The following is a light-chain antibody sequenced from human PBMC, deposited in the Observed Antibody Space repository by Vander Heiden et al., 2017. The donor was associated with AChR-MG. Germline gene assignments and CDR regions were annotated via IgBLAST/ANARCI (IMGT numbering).Light chain of an antibody. V-gene: IGKV1-39*01. CDR1: ERIDNS. Sequence: IQMTQSPPSLSASAGDRVTITCRASERIDNSLNWYQQRPGKAPNLLIYATSNLQRGVPSRFSGSGSGTDFTLTISSLQPEDFATYYCQQSDTVPYSFGRGTKLEI. CDR2: ATS. CDR3: QQSDTVPYS. J-gene: IGKJ2*03.